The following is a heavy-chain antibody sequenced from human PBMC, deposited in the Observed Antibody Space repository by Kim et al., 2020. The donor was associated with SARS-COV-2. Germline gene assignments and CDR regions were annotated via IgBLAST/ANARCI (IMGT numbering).Heavy chain of an antibody. CDR3: ARHGIFGVVIRYYYYGMDV. CDR2: IYYSGST. Sequence: SETLSLTCTVSGGSISSYYWSWIRQPPGKGLEWIGYIYYSGSTNYNPSLKSRVTISVDTSKNQFSLKLSSVTAADTAVYYCARHGIFGVVIRYYYYGMDVWGQGTTVTVSS. J-gene: IGHJ6*02. D-gene: IGHD3-3*01. CDR1: GGSISSYY. V-gene: IGHV4-59*08.